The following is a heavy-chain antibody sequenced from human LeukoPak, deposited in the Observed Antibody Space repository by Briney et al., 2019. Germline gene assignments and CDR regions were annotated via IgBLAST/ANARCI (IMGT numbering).Heavy chain of an antibody. Sequence: GASVKVSCKASGYTFTSYYMHWVRQAPGQALEWMGIINPSGGSTSYAQKFQGRVTMTRDTSTSTVYMELSSLRSEDTAVYYCARAGYSYGMGDYWGQGTLVTVSS. CDR2: INPSGGST. D-gene: IGHD5-18*01. CDR3: ARAGYSYGMGDY. J-gene: IGHJ4*02. CDR1: GYTFTSYY. V-gene: IGHV1-46*01.